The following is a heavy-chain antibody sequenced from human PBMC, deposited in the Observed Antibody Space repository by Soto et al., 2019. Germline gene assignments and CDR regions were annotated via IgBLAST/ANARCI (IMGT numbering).Heavy chain of an antibody. J-gene: IGHJ6*02. CDR1: GGSFSGYY. CDR2: INHSGST. Sequence: QVQLQQWGAGLLKPSETLSLTCAVYGGSFSGYYWSWIRQTTGKGLEWIGEINHSGSTNYTPSLKSRVTLSVDPSKNQFSMKLSCVTAADTAVYYCAREGRYDYVWESYRYKVGMGVWGQGTTVAVSS. D-gene: IGHD3-16*02. V-gene: IGHV4-34*01. CDR3: AREGRYDYVWESYRYKVGMGV.